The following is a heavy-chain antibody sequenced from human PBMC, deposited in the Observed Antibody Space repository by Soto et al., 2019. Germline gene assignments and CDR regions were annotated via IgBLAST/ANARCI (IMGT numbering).Heavy chain of an antibody. CDR1: GFTFGSYW. CDR3: ARAGYCGPGCYYYFDY. CDR2: IKPDGSAT. J-gene: IGHJ4*02. Sequence: GGSLRLSCAVSGFTFGSYWMNWVRLFPGKGLEWVAYIKPDGSATYYVDSVKGRFTISRDNAKNSLYLQMNSLRVEDTSVYYCARAGYCGPGCYYYFDYWGQGTLVTVSS. D-gene: IGHD2-21*02. V-gene: IGHV3-7*01.